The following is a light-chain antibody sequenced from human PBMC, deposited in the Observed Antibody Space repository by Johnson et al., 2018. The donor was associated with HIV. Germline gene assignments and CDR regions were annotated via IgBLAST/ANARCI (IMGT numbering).Light chain of an antibody. V-gene: IGLV1-51*02. CDR2: ESN. CDR1: SSNIGNNY. J-gene: IGLJ1*01. Sequence: QYALTQPPSVSAAQGQKVTISCSGSSSNIGNNYVSWYQQLPGTAPKLLIYESNKRPSGIPDRFSGSKSGTSATLGITGLQTGDEADYYCGTWDSSLSAYVFGTGTKVTVL. CDR3: GTWDSSLSAYV.